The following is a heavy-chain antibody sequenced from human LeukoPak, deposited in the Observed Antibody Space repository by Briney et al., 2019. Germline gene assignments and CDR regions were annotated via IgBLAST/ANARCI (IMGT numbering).Heavy chain of an antibody. CDR3: ARGPGSGSHFAWFDS. V-gene: IGHV4-34*01. Sequence: SETLSLTCAVYDGPFRGYYWNWIGQPPGKGLEWFGEINHSGSTNYNPSLKSRVTISIDTSKHQFSLKLNSVTAADRAVYYCARGPGSGSHFAWFDSWGQGIQVTVSS. CDR2: INHSGST. CDR1: DGPFRGYY. D-gene: IGHD3-10*01. J-gene: IGHJ5*01.